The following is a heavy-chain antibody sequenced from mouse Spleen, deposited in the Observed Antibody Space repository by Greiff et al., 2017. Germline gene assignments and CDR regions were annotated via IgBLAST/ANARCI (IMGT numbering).Heavy chain of an antibody. Sequence: VKLMESGPGLVAPSQSLSITCTVSGFSLTSYGVHWVRQPPGKGLEWLVVIWSDGSTTYNSALKSRLSISKDNSKSQVFFKMNSLQADDTAIYYCASSTHYYAMDYWGQGTSVTVSS. CDR2: IWSDGST. CDR3: ASSTHYYAMDY. D-gene: IGHD2-1*01. J-gene: IGHJ4*01. CDR1: GFSLTSYG. V-gene: IGHV2-6*02.